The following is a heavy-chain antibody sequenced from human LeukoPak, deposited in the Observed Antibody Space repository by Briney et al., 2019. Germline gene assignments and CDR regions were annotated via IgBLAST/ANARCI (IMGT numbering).Heavy chain of an antibody. V-gene: IGHV3-30-3*01. Sequence: GRSLRLSCAASGFTFSSHAMHWVGQAPGKGLEWVAVISYDGSNKYYADSVKGRFTISRDNSKNTLYLQMNSLRPEDTAVHYCARGVEPLGELLSRSPYGMDVWGQGTTVTVSS. D-gene: IGHD3-10*01. CDR3: ARGVEPLGELLSRSPYGMDV. CDR2: ISYDGSNK. CDR1: GFTFSSHA. J-gene: IGHJ6*02.